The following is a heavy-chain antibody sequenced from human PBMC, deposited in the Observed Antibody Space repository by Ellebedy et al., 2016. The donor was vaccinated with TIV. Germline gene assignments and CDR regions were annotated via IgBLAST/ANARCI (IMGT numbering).Heavy chain of an antibody. Sequence: GGSLRLXXAASGFTFSDYYMSWIRQAPGKGLEWVSYISSSGSTIYYADSVKGRFTISRDNAKNSLYLQMNSLRAEDTAVYYCAREGGDIVVVPAAGDAFDIWGQGTMVTVSS. CDR2: ISSSGSTI. V-gene: IGHV3-11*01. J-gene: IGHJ3*02. D-gene: IGHD2-2*01. CDR1: GFTFSDYY. CDR3: AREGGDIVVVPAAGDAFDI.